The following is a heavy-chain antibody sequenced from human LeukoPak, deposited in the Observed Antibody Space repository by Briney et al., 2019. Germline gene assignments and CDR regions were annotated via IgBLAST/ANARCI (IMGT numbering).Heavy chain of an antibody. J-gene: IGHJ4*02. D-gene: IGHD3-10*01. CDR1: GHTLTELS. CDR3: ATGMYHYDSGSYYKTTFFVY. CDR2: FDPEDGET. Sequence: GASVKVSCKVSGHTLTELSMHWVRRAPGKGLEWMGGFDPEDGETIYAQKFQGRVTMTEDRSTDTAYMELSSLRSEDTAVYYCATGMYHYDSGSYYKTTFFVYWGQGSLVIVSS. V-gene: IGHV1-24*01.